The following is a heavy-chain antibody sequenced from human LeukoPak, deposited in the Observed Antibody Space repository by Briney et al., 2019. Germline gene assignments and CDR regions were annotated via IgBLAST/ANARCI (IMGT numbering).Heavy chain of an antibody. V-gene: IGHV3-48*01. CDR2: IDNSDSTI. J-gene: IGHJ4*02. Sequence: GGSLRLSCVASGFTFSNYSMNWVRQAPGKVLEWVSYIDNSDSTIYYADSVKGRFTISRDNAKNSLYLQMNGLRVEDTAVYYCARDVSGRYSGYWGQGTLVTVSS. CDR3: ARDVSGRYSGY. CDR1: GFTFSNYS. D-gene: IGHD1-26*01.